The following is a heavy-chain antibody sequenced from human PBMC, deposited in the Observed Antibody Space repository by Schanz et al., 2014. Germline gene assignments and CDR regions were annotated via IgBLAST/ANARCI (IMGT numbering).Heavy chain of an antibody. V-gene: IGHV3-23*01. CDR2: ISGSGGST. D-gene: IGHD4-17*01. Sequence: VQLLDSGGGLVQPGGSLRLSCAASGFTFSTYAMSWVRQAPGKGLEWVSAISGSGGSTYYADSVRGRFTISRDRFQNTLYLRMSSLRAEDTAVYYCARPRFDYGEVDYWGQGTLVTVSS. CDR3: ARPRFDYGEVDY. J-gene: IGHJ4*02. CDR1: GFTFSTYA.